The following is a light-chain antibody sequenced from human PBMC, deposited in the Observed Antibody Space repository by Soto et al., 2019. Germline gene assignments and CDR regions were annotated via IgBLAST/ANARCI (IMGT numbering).Light chain of an antibody. J-gene: IGKJ3*01. V-gene: IGKV1-27*01. CDR1: QGIANF. CDR2: GSS. CDR3: QKYNSAPFT. Sequence: DIQMTQSPSSLSASVGDRVTITCRASQGIANFLAWYQQKPWSSPKLLLYGSSTLQSGVPSRFSGSGSGTDFTLTISSLQPEDGGTYYCQKYNSAPFTFGPGTKVDIK.